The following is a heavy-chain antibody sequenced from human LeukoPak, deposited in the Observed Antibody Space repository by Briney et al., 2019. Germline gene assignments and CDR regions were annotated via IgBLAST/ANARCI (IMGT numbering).Heavy chain of an antibody. J-gene: IGHJ3*01. CDR1: GFTFDDYG. V-gene: IGHV3-20*04. CDR2: MNWRGGYT. CDR3: ARDNSPLVFHEACDV. D-gene: IGHD2-21*01. Sequence: GGSLRLSCASSGFTFDDYGMSWVRQVPGEGLEWVCGMNWRGGYTGYADAVKGRFTISRDNAKNSLYLQMNSLRAEDTALYYCARDNSPLVFHEACDVWGLGTMVTVSS.